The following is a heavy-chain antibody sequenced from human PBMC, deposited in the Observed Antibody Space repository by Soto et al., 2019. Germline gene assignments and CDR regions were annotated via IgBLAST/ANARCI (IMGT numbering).Heavy chain of an antibody. V-gene: IGHV4-31*03. D-gene: IGHD3-22*01. CDR2: IYYSGST. CDR3: ARDVYYYDSSGYGEYYYYGMDV. CDR1: GGSISSGGYY. Sequence: SETLSLTCTVSGGSISSGGYYWSWIRQHPGKGLEWIGYIYYSGSTYYNPSLKSRVTISVDTSKNQFSLKLSSVTAADTAVYYCARDVYYYDSSGYGEYYYYGMDVRGQGTTVTVTS. J-gene: IGHJ6*02.